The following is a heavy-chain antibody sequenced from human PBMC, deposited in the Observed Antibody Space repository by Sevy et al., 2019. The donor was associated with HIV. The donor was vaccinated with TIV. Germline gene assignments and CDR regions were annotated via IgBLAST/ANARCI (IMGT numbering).Heavy chain of an antibody. CDR3: ARFIKYCGGDCYFPLDY. V-gene: IGHV3-21*01. D-gene: IGHD2-21*02. J-gene: IGHJ4*02. CDR2: ISSSSSYI. CDR1: GFTFSSYS. Sequence: GGSLRLSCTASGFTFSSYSMNWVRQAPGKGLEWVSSISSSSSYIYYAVSVKGRFTISRDNAKNSLYLQMNSLRAEDTAVYYCARFIKYCGGDCYFPLDYWGQGTLVTVSS.